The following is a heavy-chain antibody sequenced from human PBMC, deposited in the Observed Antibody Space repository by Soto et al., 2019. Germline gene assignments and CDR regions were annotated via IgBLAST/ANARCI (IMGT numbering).Heavy chain of an antibody. Sequence: GGSLRLSCAASGFTFSNYWMTWVRQAPGKGLEWVANIKQDGSETHYVDSVKGRFTISRDNAKNSLYLQMNSLRAEDTAVYYCARKGNSGWPIYYYYYYMDVWGKGTTVTVSS. V-gene: IGHV3-7*01. CDR3: ARKGNSGWPIYYYYYYMDV. CDR2: IKQDGSET. J-gene: IGHJ6*03. CDR1: GFTFSNYW. D-gene: IGHD6-19*01.